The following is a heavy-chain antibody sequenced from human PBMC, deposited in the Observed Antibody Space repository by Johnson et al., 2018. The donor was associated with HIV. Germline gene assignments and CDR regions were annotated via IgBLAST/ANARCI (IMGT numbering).Heavy chain of an antibody. Sequence: QVHLVESGGGLVKPGGSLRLSCAASGFTFSSYAMSWVRQAPGKGLEWVSYISSSGSTIYYADSVKGRFTISRDNAKNSLYLQMNSLRAEDTAVYYCARTISSYQGAFDIWGQGTMVTVSS. CDR2: ISSSGSTI. D-gene: IGHD1-26*01. V-gene: IGHV3-11*04. J-gene: IGHJ3*02. CDR1: GFTFSSYA. CDR3: ARTISSYQGAFDI.